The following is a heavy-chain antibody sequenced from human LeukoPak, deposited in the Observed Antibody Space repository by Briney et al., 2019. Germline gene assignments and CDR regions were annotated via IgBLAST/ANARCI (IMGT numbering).Heavy chain of an antibody. D-gene: IGHD6-19*01. Sequence: PLETLSLTCAVYGGSFSGYYWSWIRPPPGKGLEWIGEIYHSGSTNYNPSLKSRITISVDTPKNQFSLKLSSVTAADTAVYYCAREQWLAYYFDYWGQGTLATVSS. CDR1: GGSFSGYY. CDR3: AREQWLAYYFDY. CDR2: IYHSGST. V-gene: IGHV4-34*01. J-gene: IGHJ4*02.